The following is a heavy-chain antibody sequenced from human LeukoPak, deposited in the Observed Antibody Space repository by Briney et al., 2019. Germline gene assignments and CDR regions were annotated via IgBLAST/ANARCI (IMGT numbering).Heavy chain of an antibody. CDR2: INPSVGST. D-gene: IGHD3-3*01. J-gene: IGHJ6*03. V-gene: IGHV1-46*01. Sequence: GASVKVSCKASGYTFTSYYMHWVRQAPGQGREWMGLINPSVGSTSYAQKFQGRVTMTRDMATSTLYMELSSLRSEDTAVYYCARDKLRITIFGVVTPESNYYYYYMDVWGKGTTVTVSS. CDR1: GYTFTSYY. CDR3: ARDKLRITIFGVVTPESNYYYYYMDV.